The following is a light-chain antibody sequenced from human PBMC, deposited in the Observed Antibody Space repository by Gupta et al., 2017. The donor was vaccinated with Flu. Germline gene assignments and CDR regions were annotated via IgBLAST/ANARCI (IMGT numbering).Light chain of an antibody. Sequence: QPVLTQSSSASASLGSSVKLTCTLNTVHTGYIIALHQQQPGKAPQFLMKLEGSGSYDKGSGGPDRFSGSSSGADRHLTISNLQVEDEDDYYCETWDSRGYVFGAGTKLTVL. CDR2: LEGSGSY. V-gene: IGLV4-60*02. J-gene: IGLJ1*01. CDR1: TVHTGYI. CDR3: ETWDSRGYV.